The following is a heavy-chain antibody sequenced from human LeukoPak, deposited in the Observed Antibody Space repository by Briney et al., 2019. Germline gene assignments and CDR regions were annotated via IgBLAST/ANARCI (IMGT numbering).Heavy chain of an antibody. D-gene: IGHD3-10*01. Sequence: GGSLRLSCAASGFTVSSNYMSWVRQAPGKGLEWVAIVSYDGNNKYYADSVKGRFTISRDDSRNTLSLQMNSLRTEDTAVYYCARDQMGFGSAFDIWGQGTMVTVSS. CDR2: VSYDGNNK. CDR3: ARDQMGFGSAFDI. V-gene: IGHV3-30-3*01. J-gene: IGHJ3*02. CDR1: GFTVSSNY.